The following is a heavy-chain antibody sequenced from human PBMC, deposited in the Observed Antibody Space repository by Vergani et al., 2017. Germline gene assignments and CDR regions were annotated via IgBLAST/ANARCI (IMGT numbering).Heavy chain of an antibody. Sequence: EVQLLESGGGLVQPGGSLRLSCAASGFTFSSYAMSWVRQAPGKGLEWVSAISGSGGSTYYADSVKGRFTISRDNSTNTLYLQMNSLRAEDTAVYYCAKGTRSSSWYPPLGYWGQGTLVTVSS. CDR3: AKGTRSSSWYPPLGY. CDR2: ISGSGGST. CDR1: GFTFSSYA. V-gene: IGHV3-23*01. D-gene: IGHD6-13*01. J-gene: IGHJ4*02.